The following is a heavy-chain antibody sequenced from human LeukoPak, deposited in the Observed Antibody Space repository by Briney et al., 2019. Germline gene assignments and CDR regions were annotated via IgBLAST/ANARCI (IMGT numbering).Heavy chain of an antibody. V-gene: IGHV4-59*01. CDR3: ARVYPAKRGLWSALDY. CDR1: GGSISSYY. J-gene: IGHJ4*02. D-gene: IGHD2-21*01. CDR2: IYYSGST. Sequence: SSETLSLTCTVSGGSISSYYWSWIRQPPGKGLEWIGYIYYSGSTNYNPSLKSRVTISVDTSKNQFSLKLSSVTAADTAVYYCARVYPAKRGLWSALDYWGQGTLVTVSS.